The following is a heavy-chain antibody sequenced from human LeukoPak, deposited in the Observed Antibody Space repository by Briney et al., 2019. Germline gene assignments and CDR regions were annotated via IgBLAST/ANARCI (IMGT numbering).Heavy chain of an antibody. D-gene: IGHD5-18*01. V-gene: IGHV1-69*13. CDR2: IIPIFGTA. CDR1: GGTFSSYA. CDR3: ARGVQLWTHSYYYMDV. J-gene: IGHJ6*03. Sequence: GASVKVSCKASGGTFSSYAISWVRQAPGQGLEWMGGIIPIFGTANYAQKFQGRVTITADESTSTAYMELSSLRSEDTAVYYCARGVQLWTHSYYYMDVWGKGTTVTVSS.